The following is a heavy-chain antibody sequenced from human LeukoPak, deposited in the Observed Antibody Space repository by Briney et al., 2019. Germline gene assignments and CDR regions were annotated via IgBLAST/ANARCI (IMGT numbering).Heavy chain of an antibody. CDR3: AKGPVRYDILTGYPDY. CDR1: GFPFSDYS. CDR2: IGGSGGST. D-gene: IGHD3-9*01. Sequence: GGSLRLSCTASGFPFSDYSMNWVRQAPGKGLEWISAIGGSGGSTYYADSVRGRFTISGDNAKNTLYLQMNSLRAEDTAVYYCAKGPVRYDILTGYPDYWGQGTLVTVSS. J-gene: IGHJ4*02. V-gene: IGHV3-23*01.